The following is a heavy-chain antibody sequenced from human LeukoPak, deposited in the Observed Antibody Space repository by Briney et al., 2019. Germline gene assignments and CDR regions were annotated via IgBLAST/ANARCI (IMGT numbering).Heavy chain of an antibody. J-gene: IGHJ6*02. CDR1: GGSISSGGHY. CDR2: ISSTGST. V-gene: IGHV4-61*02. Sequence: SETLSLTCTVSGGSISSGGHYWSWIRQPAGKGLEYLGRISSTGSTNYNPSLRSRVTISADTSKNHFSLKLTSVTAADTAVYYCARITFVVEGYGMDVWGQGTTVTVSS. CDR3: ARITFVVEGYGMDV. D-gene: IGHD2-21*01.